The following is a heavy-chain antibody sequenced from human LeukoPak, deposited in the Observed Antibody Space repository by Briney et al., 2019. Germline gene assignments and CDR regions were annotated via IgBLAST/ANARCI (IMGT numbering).Heavy chain of an antibody. D-gene: IGHD3-22*01. CDR1: GGSISSYY. CDR3: ASLRLYSSGYYDFDY. Sequence: PSETLSLTCTVSGGSISSYYWSWIRQPPGKGLEWIGYIYYSGSTNYNPSLKSRVTISVDTSKNQFSLKLSSVTAADTAVYYCASLRLYSSGYYDFDYRGQGTLVTVPS. V-gene: IGHV4-59*08. CDR2: IYYSGST. J-gene: IGHJ4*02.